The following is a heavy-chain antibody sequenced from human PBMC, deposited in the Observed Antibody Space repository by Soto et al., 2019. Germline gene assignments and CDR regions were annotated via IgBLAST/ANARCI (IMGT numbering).Heavy chain of an antibody. D-gene: IGHD2-8*01. V-gene: IGHV3-23*01. J-gene: IGHJ5*02. CDR3: ANEAVKANNWFDP. CDR1: GFTFSTYA. CDR2: ISGSGGTA. Sequence: GGSLRLSCAASGFTFSTYAMSWVHQAPGKGLEWVSAISGSGGTAYYADSVKGRFSISRDDSKNTLYRQMNSLRAEETAVYYWANEAVKANNWFDPWGQGTLVTVSS.